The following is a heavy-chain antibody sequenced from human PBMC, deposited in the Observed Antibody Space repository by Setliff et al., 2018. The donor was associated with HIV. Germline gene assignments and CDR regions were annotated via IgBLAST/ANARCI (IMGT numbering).Heavy chain of an antibody. J-gene: IGHJ4*02. V-gene: IGHV4-61*02. Sequence: SETLSLTCTVSGGSISSGGYFWSWIRQPAGKGLEWIGRIYTSGSSNYNPSLKSRVTMSVDTSKNQFSLRLSSVTAADTAVYYCARGQLWSPYYFDYWGQGTLVTAPQ. CDR1: GGSISSGGYF. CDR2: IYTSGSS. D-gene: IGHD5-18*01. CDR3: ARGQLWSPYYFDY.